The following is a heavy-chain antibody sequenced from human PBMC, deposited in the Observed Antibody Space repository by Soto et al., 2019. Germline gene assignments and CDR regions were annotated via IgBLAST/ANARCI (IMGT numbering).Heavy chain of an antibody. CDR3: AKDLRGRGPTAWEYYYMDV. D-gene: IGHD1-26*01. CDR2: ISGSGGST. CDR1: GFTFSSYA. V-gene: IGHV3-23*01. Sequence: HPGGSLRLSCAASGFTFSSYAMSWVRQAPGKGLERVSAISGSGGSTYYADSVKGRFTISRDNSKNTLYLQMNSLRAEDTAVYYCAKDLRGRGPTAWEYYYMDVWGKGTTVTVSS. J-gene: IGHJ6*03.